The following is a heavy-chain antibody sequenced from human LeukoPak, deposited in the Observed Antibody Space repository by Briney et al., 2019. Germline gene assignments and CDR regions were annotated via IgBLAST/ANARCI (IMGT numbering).Heavy chain of an antibody. CDR3: ARGGEGYNYVY. Sequence: SETLSLTCAVYGGSFSGYYWSWIRQPPGKGLEWIGEINHSGSTNYNPSLKSRVTISVDTSKNQFSLKLTSMTAADTAVYHCARGGEGYNYVYWGQGTLVTVSS. CDR1: GGSFSGYY. J-gene: IGHJ4*02. V-gene: IGHV4-34*01. D-gene: IGHD5-24*01. CDR2: INHSGST.